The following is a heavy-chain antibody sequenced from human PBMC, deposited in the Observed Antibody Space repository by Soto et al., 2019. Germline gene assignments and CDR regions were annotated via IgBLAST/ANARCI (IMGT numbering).Heavy chain of an antibody. Sequence: ASVKVSCKASGYTFTSYYMHWVRQAPGQGLEWMGIINPSGGSTSYAQKFQGRVTMTRDTSTSTVYMELSSLRSEDTAVYYCARTYYDILTGYSPDAFDIWGQGTMVTVPS. CDR2: INPSGGST. CDR1: GYTFTSYY. CDR3: ARTYYDILTGYSPDAFDI. J-gene: IGHJ3*02. D-gene: IGHD3-9*01. V-gene: IGHV1-46*03.